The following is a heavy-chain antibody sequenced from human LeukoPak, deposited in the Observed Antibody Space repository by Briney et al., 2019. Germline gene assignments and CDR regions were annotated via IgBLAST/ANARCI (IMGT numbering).Heavy chain of an antibody. V-gene: IGHV4-30-4*01. CDR3: ARGEGRAPCYYYGMDV. D-gene: IGHD1-26*01. J-gene: IGHJ6*02. CDR2: IYYSGST. Sequence: SQTLSLTCTVSGGSISGGDYYWRWIRQPPGKGLEWIEYIYYSGSTYYNPSLKSRVTISVDTSKNQFSLKLSSVTAADTAVYYCARGEGRAPCYYYGMDVWGQGTTVTVSS. CDR1: GGSISGGDYY.